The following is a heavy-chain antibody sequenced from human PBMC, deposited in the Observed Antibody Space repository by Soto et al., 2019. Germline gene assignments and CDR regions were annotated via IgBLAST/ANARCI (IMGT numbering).Heavy chain of an antibody. J-gene: IGHJ4*02. Sequence: SQTLSLTCAISGDSVSGNSAAWNWIRQSPSRGLEWLGRTYYRSRWYNDYAVSVRSRITVTPDTSKNQFSLHLNSVTPEDTAVYYCARELPYYVSTDSHLDYWGQVDLVTVSS. V-gene: IGHV6-1*01. D-gene: IGHD3-16*01. CDR2: TYYRSRWYN. CDR1: GDSVSGNSAA. CDR3: ARELPYYVSTDSHLDY.